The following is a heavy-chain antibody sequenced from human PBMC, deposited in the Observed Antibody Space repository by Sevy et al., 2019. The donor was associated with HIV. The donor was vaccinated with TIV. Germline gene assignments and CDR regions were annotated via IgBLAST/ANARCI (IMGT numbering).Heavy chain of an antibody. V-gene: IGHV3-23*01. CDR1: GFTFSTYA. D-gene: IGHD2-8*02. CDR2: ISNSGNDI. Sequence: GGSLRLSCAASGFTFSTYAMGWVRQAPGKGLEWVSGISNSGNDIYYAGSVEGRFTISRDNSKSTLFLEMNNLRAEDTAVYYCAKDGAPYCTGGICFPYWYFDLWGCGALVTVSS. J-gene: IGHJ2*01. CDR3: AKDGAPYCTGGICFPYWYFDL.